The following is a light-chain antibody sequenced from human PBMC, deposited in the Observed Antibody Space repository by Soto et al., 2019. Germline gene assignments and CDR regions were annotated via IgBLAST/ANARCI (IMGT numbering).Light chain of an antibody. V-gene: IGKV2-30*02. J-gene: IGKJ5*01. CDR2: KVS. Sequence: DVVMTQSPVSLTVTLGQPASISCRSSQSLVHSDGTTYLHWFQQRPGQSPRRLVYKVSNRDSGVPDRFSGSGSGTDFILKISRVEAEDMGGYVCMQATHWPYTFGQGTRLEIK. CDR1: QSLVHSDGTTY. CDR3: MQATHWPYT.